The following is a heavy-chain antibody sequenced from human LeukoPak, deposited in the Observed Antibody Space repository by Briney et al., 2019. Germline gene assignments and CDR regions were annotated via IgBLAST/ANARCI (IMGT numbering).Heavy chain of an antibody. J-gene: IGHJ4*02. Sequence: GGSLRLSCAASGFTFSSFAMSWARQAPGKGLEWVSPMSGSGGSTYYADSVKGRFTISRDNSRNTLYLQMNSLRADDTAVYYCAKDHGVAVAGMYYWGQGTLVTVSS. CDR3: AKDHGVAVAGMYY. D-gene: IGHD6-19*01. V-gene: IGHV3-23*01. CDR2: MSGSGGST. CDR1: GFTFSSFA.